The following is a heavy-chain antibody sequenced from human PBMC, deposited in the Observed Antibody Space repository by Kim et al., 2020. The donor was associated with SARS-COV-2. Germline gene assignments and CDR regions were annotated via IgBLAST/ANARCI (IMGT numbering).Heavy chain of an antibody. D-gene: IGHD3-16*01. CDR3: ARHFGGCFDV. CDR2: INQDGSVK. CDR1: GFIFNNYW. Sequence: GGSLRLSCATPGFIFNNYWMTWVRQAQGKGLEWVANINQDGSVKSYVDSVKGRFTISRNNARRIVYLQMNNLRVDDTALYYCARHFGGCFDVWGQGTMVTVPS. J-gene: IGHJ3*01. V-gene: IGHV3-7*01.